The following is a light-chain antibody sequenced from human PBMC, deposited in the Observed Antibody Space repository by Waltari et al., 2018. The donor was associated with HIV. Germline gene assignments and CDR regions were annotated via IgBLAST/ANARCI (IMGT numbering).Light chain of an antibody. CDR1: SGHSSYA. V-gene: IGLV4-69*01. CDR3: QTWGTGV. J-gene: IGLJ3*02. CDR2: LNSDGSH. Sequence: QLVLTQSPSASASLGASVKLTCTLSSGHSSYAIAWHQQQPEKGPRYLIKLNSDGSHSKGDGIPDRFSGSSSGAERSLTISSLQSEDEADYYCQTWGTGVFGGGTKLTVL.